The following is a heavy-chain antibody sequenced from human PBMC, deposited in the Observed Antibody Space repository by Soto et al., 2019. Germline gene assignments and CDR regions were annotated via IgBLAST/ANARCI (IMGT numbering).Heavy chain of an antibody. J-gene: IGHJ4*02. CDR2: ISGSGGST. Sequence: GGSVRLSCAASGFSFSSYAMSWVRQAPGKGLEWVSAISGSGGSTYYADSVKGRFTISRDNSKNTLYLQMNSLRAEDTAVYYCAKPAPYCSGSSCYSDYFDYWGQGTLVTVSS. V-gene: IGHV3-23*01. CDR1: GFSFSSYA. CDR3: AKPAPYCSGSSCYSDYFDY. D-gene: IGHD2-15*01.